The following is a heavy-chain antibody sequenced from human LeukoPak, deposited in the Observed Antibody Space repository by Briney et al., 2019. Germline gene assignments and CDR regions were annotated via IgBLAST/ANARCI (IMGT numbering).Heavy chain of an antibody. J-gene: IGHJ6*02. D-gene: IGHD3-10*01. CDR3: ARQGSYYRLYYYYGMDV. V-gene: IGHV4-59*08. CDR2: IYYSGST. Sequence: SETLSLTCTVSGGSISSYYWSWIRQPPGKGLEWIGYIYYSGSTNYNPSLKSRVTISVDTSKNQFSLKLSSVTAADTAVYYCARQGSYYRLYYYYGMDVWGQGTTVTVSS. CDR1: GGSISSYY.